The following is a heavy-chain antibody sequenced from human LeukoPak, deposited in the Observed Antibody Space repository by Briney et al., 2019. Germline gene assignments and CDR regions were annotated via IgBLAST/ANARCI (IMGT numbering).Heavy chain of an antibody. CDR2: ISGSGGST. D-gene: IGHD6-19*01. J-gene: IGHJ4*02. V-gene: IGHV3-23*01. Sequence: GGSLSLSCAASGFTFNNFAMSWVRQAPGKGLEWVSAISGSGGSTYYADSVKGRFTISRDNSKNTLYLQMNSLRAEDTAVYYCAKNVKSSGWYSDYWGQGTLVTVSS. CDR1: GFTFNNFA. CDR3: AKNVKSSGWYSDY.